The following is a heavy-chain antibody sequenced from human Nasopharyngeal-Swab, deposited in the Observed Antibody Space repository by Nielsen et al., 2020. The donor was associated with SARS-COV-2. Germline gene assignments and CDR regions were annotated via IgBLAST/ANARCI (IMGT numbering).Heavy chain of an antibody. D-gene: IGHD6-19*01. Sequence: VRQAPGKGLEWVSDISGSGDSTFYSDSVKGRFTMSRDNSKNMLYLQMSSLRAEDTAVYYCARGLYSSGFSYYYYGMDVWGQGTTVTVSS. V-gene: IGHV3-23*01. CDR3: ARGLYSSGFSYYYYGMDV. CDR2: ISGSGDST. J-gene: IGHJ6*02.